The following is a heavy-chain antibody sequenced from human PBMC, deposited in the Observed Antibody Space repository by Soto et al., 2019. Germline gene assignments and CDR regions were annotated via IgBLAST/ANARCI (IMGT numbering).Heavy chain of an antibody. CDR1: GGSVSSSSFY. D-gene: IGHD1-1*01. CDR2: ISYGGSS. Sequence: LSETLSLTCSVSGGSVSSSSFYWGWVRQPPGKGLEWIGSISYGGSSYYIPSLMSRVTMSVDTSTNQLSLNLNSVTAADTALYFCARHRRETGTYAQPLDSWGQGTLVTVSS. CDR3: ARHRRETGTYAQPLDS. J-gene: IGHJ4*02. V-gene: IGHV4-39*01.